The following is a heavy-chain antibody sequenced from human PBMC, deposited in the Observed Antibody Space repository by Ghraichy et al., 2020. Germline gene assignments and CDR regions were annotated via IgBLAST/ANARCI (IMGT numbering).Heavy chain of an antibody. CDR1: GFTFDDYA. J-gene: IGHJ4*02. V-gene: IGHV3-9*01. D-gene: IGHD3-22*01. Sequence: GGSLRLSYAASGFTFDDYAMHWVRQAPGKGLEWVSGISWNSGSIGYADSVKGRFTISRDNAKNSLYLQMNSLRAEDTALYYCAKDYYDSSGPFDYWGQGTLVTVSS. CDR2: ISWNSGSI. CDR3: AKDYYDSSGPFDY.